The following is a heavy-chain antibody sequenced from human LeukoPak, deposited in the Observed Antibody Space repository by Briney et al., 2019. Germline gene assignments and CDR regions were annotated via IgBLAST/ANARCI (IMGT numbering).Heavy chain of an antibody. D-gene: IGHD1-26*01. V-gene: IGHV3-73*01. Sequence: GGSLRLSCAASGFTFSGSAIHWVRQASGKGLEWVGDIRSKANSYATAYAASVKGRFTISRDDSKNTAYLQMNSLTLEEPAVYYCTRHPSESADYWGQGTLVTVSS. CDR1: GFTFSGSA. CDR3: TRHPSESADY. J-gene: IGHJ4*02. CDR2: IRSKANSYAT.